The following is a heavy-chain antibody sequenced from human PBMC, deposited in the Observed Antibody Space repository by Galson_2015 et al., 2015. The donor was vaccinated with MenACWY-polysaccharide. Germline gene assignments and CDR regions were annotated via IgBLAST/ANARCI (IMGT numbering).Heavy chain of an antibody. D-gene: IGHD6-13*01. J-gene: IGHJ4*02. CDR1: GDSLSTYW. Sequence: QSGAEVTKPGESLTISCTGSGDSLSTYWLGWVRQMPGKGLERMGVIYPGDSDTRYSPSFHAQVTFSADKSISTAYLQWSSLKASDTAMYYCARRQQLGGLFDYWGQGILVTVSS. CDR3: ARRQQLGGLFDY. V-gene: IGHV5-51*03. CDR2: IYPGDSDT.